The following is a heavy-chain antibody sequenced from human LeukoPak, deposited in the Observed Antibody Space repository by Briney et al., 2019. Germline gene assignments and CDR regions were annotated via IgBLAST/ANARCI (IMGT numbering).Heavy chain of an antibody. J-gene: IGHJ4*02. CDR2: INHSGST. Sequence: SETLSLTCAVYGGSFSGYYWSWIRQPPGKGLEWIGEINHSGSTSYNPSLKSRVTISVDTSKNQFSLKLSSVTAADTAVYYCARWQFILVDDSSGYYSHWGQGTLVTVSS. V-gene: IGHV4-34*01. CDR1: GGSFSGYY. CDR3: ARWQFILVDDSSGYYSH. D-gene: IGHD3-22*01.